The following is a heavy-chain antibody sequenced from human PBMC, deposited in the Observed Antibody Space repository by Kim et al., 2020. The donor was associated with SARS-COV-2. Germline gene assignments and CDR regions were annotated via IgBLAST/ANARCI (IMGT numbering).Heavy chain of an antibody. V-gene: IGHV3-53*01. Sequence: GGSLRLSCAASGFTVSSNYMSWVRQAPGKGLEWVSVIYSGGSTYYADSVKGRFTISRDNSKNTLYLQMNSLRAEDTAVYYCARDIGLLWFGELLLSASTGWFDPWGQGTLVTVSS. CDR2: IYSGGST. D-gene: IGHD3-10*01. CDR3: ARDIGLLWFGELLLSASTGWFDP. CDR1: GFTVSSNY. J-gene: IGHJ5*02.